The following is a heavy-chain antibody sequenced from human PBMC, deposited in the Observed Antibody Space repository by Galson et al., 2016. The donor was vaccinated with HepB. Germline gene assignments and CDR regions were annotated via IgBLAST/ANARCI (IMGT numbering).Heavy chain of an antibody. V-gene: IGHV1-18*01. CDR1: GYTFITYG. D-gene: IGHD2-2*02. CDR2: ISGDNVHT. CDR3: ARNLPYTGDFDY. J-gene: IGHJ4*02. Sequence: SVKVSCKASGYTFITYGISWVRQAPGQGLEWMGWISGDNVHTKSARKFQDRVTLTTDTSTSTAYMELSSLGSEDTAVYYCARNLPYTGDFDYWGQGTLVAVSS.